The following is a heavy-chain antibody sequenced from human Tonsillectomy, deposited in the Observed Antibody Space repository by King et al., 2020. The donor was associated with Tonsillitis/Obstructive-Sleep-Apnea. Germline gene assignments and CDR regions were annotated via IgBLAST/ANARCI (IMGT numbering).Heavy chain of an antibody. Sequence: VQLVESGAEVKKPGESLRISCKGSGYSFTSYWIDWVRQMPGKGLEWMGTIDPSDSYTNYTPSFQGHVTIPADKSISTAYLQWSSLKASDTSIYYCAGRYFDGHYYYYMDVWGKGTTLTVSS. CDR2: IDPSDSYT. V-gene: IGHV5-10-1*01. J-gene: IGHJ6*03. D-gene: IGHD3-9*01. CDR3: AGRYFDGHYYYYMDV. CDR1: GYSFTSYW.